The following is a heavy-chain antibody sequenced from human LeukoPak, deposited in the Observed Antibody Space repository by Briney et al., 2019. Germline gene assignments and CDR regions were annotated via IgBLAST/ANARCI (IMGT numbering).Heavy chain of an antibody. D-gene: IGHD6-19*01. CDR2: IYTSGST. Sequence: PSETLSLTCTVSGGSISSGSYYWSWIRQPAGKGLEWIGRIYTSGSTNYNPSLKSRVTISVDTSKNQFSLKLSSVTAADTAVYYCAGRKVSRIAVAGYYYYYYYMDVWGKGTTVTISS. CDR1: GGSISSGSYY. V-gene: IGHV4-61*02. CDR3: AGRKVSRIAVAGYYYYYYYMDV. J-gene: IGHJ6*03.